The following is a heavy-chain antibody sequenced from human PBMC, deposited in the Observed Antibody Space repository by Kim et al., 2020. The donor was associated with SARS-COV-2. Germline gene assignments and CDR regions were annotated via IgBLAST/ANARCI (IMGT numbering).Heavy chain of an antibody. D-gene: IGHD5-12*01. CDR3: ARYEGRYSGYDWDYYYYGMDV. CDR1: GYTFTSYG. J-gene: IGHJ6*02. Sequence: ASVKVSCKASGYTFTSYGISWVRQAPGQGLEWMGWISAYNGNTNYAQKLQGRVTMTTDTSTSTAYMELRSLRSDDTAVYYCARYEGRYSGYDWDYYYYGMDVWGQGTTVTVSS. V-gene: IGHV1-18*01. CDR2: ISAYNGNT.